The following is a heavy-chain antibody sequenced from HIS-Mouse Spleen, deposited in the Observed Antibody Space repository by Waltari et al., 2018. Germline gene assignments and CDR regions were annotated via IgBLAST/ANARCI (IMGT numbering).Heavy chain of an antibody. CDR1: GGSTRSGGYY. CDR2: IYYSGST. V-gene: IGHV4-31*03. J-gene: IGHJ2*01. CDR3: ARAPIRGYWYFDL. Sequence: QVQLQESGPGLVKPSQTLSLTCTVSGGSTRSGGYYWSWIRQPPGKGLEWIGYIYYSGSTYYNPSLKSRVTISVDTSKNQFSLKLSSVTAADTAVYYCARAPIRGYWYFDLWGRGTLVTVSS. D-gene: IGHD3-16*01.